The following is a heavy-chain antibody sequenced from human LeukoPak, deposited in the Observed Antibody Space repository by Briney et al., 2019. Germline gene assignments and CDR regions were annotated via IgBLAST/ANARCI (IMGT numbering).Heavy chain of an antibody. J-gene: IGHJ3*02. CDR1: GGTFSSYA. CDR3: ARSRGALFHAAFDI. D-gene: IGHD2-21*01. V-gene: IGHV1-69*01. Sequence: SVKVSCKASGGTFSSYAISWVRQAPGQGLEWMGGIIPIFGTANYAQKFQGRVTITADESTSTAYMELSSLRSEDTAVYYCARSRGALFHAAFDIRGQGTMVTVSS. CDR2: IIPIFGTA.